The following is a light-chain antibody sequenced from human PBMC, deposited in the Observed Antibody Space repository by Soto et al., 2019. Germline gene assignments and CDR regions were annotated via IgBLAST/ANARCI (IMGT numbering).Light chain of an antibody. CDR3: QQYGSSPLT. CDR1: RSVSSSY. Sequence: ILLTQSPGTLSLSTGERATLSCRASRSVSSSYLAWYQQKPGQAPRLLIYGASSRATGIPDRFSGSGSGTDFTLTISRLEPEDFAVYYCQQYGSSPLTFGGGTKVDIK. CDR2: GAS. V-gene: IGKV3-20*01. J-gene: IGKJ4*01.